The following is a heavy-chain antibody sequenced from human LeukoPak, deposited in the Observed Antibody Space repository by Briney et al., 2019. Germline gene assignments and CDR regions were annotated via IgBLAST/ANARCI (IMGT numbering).Heavy chain of an antibody. CDR3: ARDFYRKSLGELSLCSD. CDR2: ISYDGSNK. J-gene: IGHJ4*02. Sequence: GGSLRLSCAASGFTFSSYAMHWVRQAPGKGLEWMAVISYDGSNKYYADSVKGRFTISRDNSKNTLYLQMNSLRAEDTAVYYCARDFYRKSLGELSLCSDWGQGTLVTVSS. CDR1: GFTFSSYA. V-gene: IGHV3-30*01. D-gene: IGHD3-16*02.